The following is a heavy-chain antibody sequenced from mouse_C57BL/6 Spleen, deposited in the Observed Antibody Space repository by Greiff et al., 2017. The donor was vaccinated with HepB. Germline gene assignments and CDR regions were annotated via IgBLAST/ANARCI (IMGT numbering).Heavy chain of an antibody. CDR3: AIDYGSSYLGYAMDY. CDR2: IHPSDSDT. Sequence: QVQLQQPGAELVKPGASVKVSCKASGYTFTSYWMHWVKQRPGQGLEWIGRIHPSDSDTNYNQKFKGKATLTVDKSSSTAYMQLSSLTSEDSAVYYCAIDYGSSYLGYAMDYWGQGTSVTVSS. D-gene: IGHD1-1*01. V-gene: IGHV1-74*01. J-gene: IGHJ4*01. CDR1: GYTFTSYW.